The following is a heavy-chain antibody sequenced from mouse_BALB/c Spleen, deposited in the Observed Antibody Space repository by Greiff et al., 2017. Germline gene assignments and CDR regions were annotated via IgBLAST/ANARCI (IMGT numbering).Heavy chain of an antibody. V-gene: IGHV1-5*01. CDR2: IYPGNSDT. CDR3: TSPTTVGATDD. J-gene: IGHJ2*01. CDR1: GYSFTSYW. Sequence: EVQLQQSGTVLARPGASVKMSCKASGYSFTSYWMHWVKQRPGQGLEWIGAIYPGNSDTSYNQKFKGKAKLTAVTSASTAYMKLSSLTNEDSAVYYCTSPTTVGATDDWGQGTTLTVSS. D-gene: IGHD1-1*01.